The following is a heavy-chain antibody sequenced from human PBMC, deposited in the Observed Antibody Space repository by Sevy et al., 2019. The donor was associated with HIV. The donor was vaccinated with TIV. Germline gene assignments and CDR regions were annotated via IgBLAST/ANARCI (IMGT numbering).Heavy chain of an antibody. D-gene: IGHD2-2*01. CDR2: INPNSGGT. CDR3: ARDPVVPAAIQAFDP. CDR1: GYTFTGYY. Sequence: ASVKVSCKASGYTFTGYYMHWVGQAPGQGLEWMGWINPNSGGTNYAQKFQGRVTMTRDTSISTAYMELSRLRSDDTAVYYCARDPVVPAAIQAFDPWGQGTLVTVSS. J-gene: IGHJ5*02. V-gene: IGHV1-2*02.